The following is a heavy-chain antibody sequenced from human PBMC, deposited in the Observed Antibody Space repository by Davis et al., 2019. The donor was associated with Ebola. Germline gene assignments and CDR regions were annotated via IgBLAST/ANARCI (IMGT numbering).Heavy chain of an antibody. Sequence: PGGSLRLSCAASGFAFSGSAMHWVRQASGKGLEWVGRIRSKANSYATAYAASVKGRFTISRDDSKNTAYLQMNSLKTEDTAVYYCTTTYYYGSGSRDYWGQGTLVTVSS. V-gene: IGHV3-73*01. D-gene: IGHD3-10*01. CDR2: IRSKANSYAT. J-gene: IGHJ4*02. CDR3: TTTYYYGSGSRDY. CDR1: GFAFSGSA.